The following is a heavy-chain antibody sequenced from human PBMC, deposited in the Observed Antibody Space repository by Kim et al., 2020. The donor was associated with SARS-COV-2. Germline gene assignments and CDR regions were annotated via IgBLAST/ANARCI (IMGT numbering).Heavy chain of an antibody. D-gene: IGHD3-10*01. V-gene: IGHV4-4*02. Sequence: YTPSPRSRVTISVDKSKNQCALKLSSVTAADTAVYYCARLLWFGESWFDPWGQGTLVTVSS. CDR3: ARLLWFGESWFDP. J-gene: IGHJ5*02.